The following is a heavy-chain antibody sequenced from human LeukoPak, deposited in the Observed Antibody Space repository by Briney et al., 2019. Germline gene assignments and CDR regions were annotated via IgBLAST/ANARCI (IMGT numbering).Heavy chain of an antibody. J-gene: IGHJ5*02. V-gene: IGHV1-69*04. D-gene: IGHD2-2*01. CDR2: IIPILGIA. CDR1: GGTFSSYA. Sequence: GASVKVSCKASGGTFSSYAISWVRQAPGQGLEWMGRIIPILGIANYAQKFQGRVTMTRDTSTSTVYMELSSLRSEDTAVYYCARALIVPATGIHWFDPWGQGTLVTVSS. CDR3: ARALIVPATGIHWFDP.